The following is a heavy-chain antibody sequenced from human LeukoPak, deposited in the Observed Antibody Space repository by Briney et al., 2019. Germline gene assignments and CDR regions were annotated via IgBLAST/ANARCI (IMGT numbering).Heavy chain of an antibody. CDR3: ARDLSGYFDY. Sequence: GRSLRLSCAASGFTLSSYAMHWVRQAPGKGLEWVAVISYDGSNKYYADSVKGRFTISRDNSKNTLYLQMNSLRAEDTAVYYCARDLSGYFDYWGQGTLVTVSS. CDR2: ISYDGSNK. V-gene: IGHV3-30-3*01. J-gene: IGHJ4*02. D-gene: IGHD6-19*01. CDR1: GFTLSSYA.